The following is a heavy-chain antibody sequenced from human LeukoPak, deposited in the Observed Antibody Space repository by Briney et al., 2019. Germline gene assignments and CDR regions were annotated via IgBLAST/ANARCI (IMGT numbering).Heavy chain of an antibody. J-gene: IGHJ4*02. CDR3: ARRADDYDSSSYSF. Sequence: GASVKVSCKASGYTFTNYDINWVRHVTGQGLQWMGWINPNSGNTGYAQKFQGRVTMTRITSTSTAYMELDSLTSDDTAVYFCARRADDYDSSSYSFWGQGTRVTVSS. CDR2: INPNSGNT. V-gene: IGHV1-8*01. D-gene: IGHD3-22*01. CDR1: GYTFTNYD.